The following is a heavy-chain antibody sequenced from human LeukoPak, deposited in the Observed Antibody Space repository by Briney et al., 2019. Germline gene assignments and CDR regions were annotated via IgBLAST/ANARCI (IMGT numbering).Heavy chain of an antibody. V-gene: IGHV1-8*01. CDR2: MNPNSGNT. Sequence: ASVKVSCKASGYTFTSYDINWVRQATGQGLEWMGWMNPNSGNTGYAQKFQGRVTMTRNTSISTAYMELSSLRSEDTAVYYCAREGAGYGFFDYWGQGTLVTVSS. D-gene: IGHD5-18*01. CDR3: AREGAGYGFFDY. J-gene: IGHJ4*02. CDR1: GYTFTSYD.